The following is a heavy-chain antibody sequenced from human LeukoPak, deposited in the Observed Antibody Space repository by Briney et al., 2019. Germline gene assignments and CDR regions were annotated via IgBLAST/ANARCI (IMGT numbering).Heavy chain of an antibody. V-gene: IGHV3-30*02. CDR1: GFTFRDFG. CDR2: IRNDGSKD. Sequence: GGSLRLSCAASGFTFRDFGIPWVRQAPGKGLERVAFIRNDGSKDYYPDSVKGRFTISRDNSRTTLYLQMHSLRIEDTAVYYCVKGGSSSHNWFDPWGQGILVTVSS. CDR3: VKGGSSSHNWFDP. J-gene: IGHJ5*02. D-gene: IGHD6-13*01.